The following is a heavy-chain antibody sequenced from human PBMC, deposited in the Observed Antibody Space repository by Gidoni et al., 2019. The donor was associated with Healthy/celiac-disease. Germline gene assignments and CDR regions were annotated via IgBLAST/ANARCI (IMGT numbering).Heavy chain of an antibody. CDR3: AKALKSMDLGSGRWFDP. Sequence: EVQLLESGGGLVQPGGSLRLSCAASGFTFSSYAMSWVRQAPGKGLEWVSAISGSGGSTYYADSVKGRFTISRDNSKNTLYLQMNSLRAEDTAVYYCAKALKSMDLGSGRWFDPWGQGTLVTVSS. J-gene: IGHJ5*02. D-gene: IGHD3-10*01. CDR2: ISGSGGST. V-gene: IGHV3-23*01. CDR1: GFTFSSYA.